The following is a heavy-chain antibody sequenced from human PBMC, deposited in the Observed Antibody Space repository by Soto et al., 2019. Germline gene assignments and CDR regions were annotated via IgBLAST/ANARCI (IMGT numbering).Heavy chain of an antibody. CDR2: IYPGDSDT. CDR3: ARSRRGAYSSGLYSPSGYYNYGIDV. J-gene: IGHJ6*02. Sequence: GESLKISCKGSGYSFTSYWIGWVRQMPGKGLECMGIIYPGDSDTRYSPSFQGQVTISADTSISTAYLQWTSLKASDTAMYYCARSRRGAYSSGLYSPSGYYNYGIDVWGQGTKVTVSS. V-gene: IGHV5-51*01. CDR1: GYSFTSYW. D-gene: IGHD6-19*01.